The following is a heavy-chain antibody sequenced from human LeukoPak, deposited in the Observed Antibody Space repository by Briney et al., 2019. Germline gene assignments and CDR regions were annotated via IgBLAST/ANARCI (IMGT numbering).Heavy chain of an antibody. Sequence: PSETLSLTCAVYGGSFSGYYWSWIRQPPGKGLEWIGEINHSGSTNYNPSLKSRVTMSVDTSKNQFSLKLSSVTAADTAVYYCAMTKPVYYFDYWGQGTLVTVSS. CDR2: INHSGST. J-gene: IGHJ4*02. CDR1: GGSFSGYY. CDR3: AMTKPVYYFDY. D-gene: IGHD2-8*01. V-gene: IGHV4-34*01.